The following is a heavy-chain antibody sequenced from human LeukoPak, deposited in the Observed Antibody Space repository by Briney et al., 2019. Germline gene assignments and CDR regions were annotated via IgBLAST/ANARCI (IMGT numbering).Heavy chain of an antibody. CDR3: ATGIAVAGGFDY. CDR2: FNPNSGGT. Sequence: ASVKVSCKASGYTFTGYYMHWVRQAPGQGLEWMGWFNPNSGGTNYAQKFQGWVTMTRDTSISTAYMELSRLRSDDTAVYYCATGIAVAGGFDYWGQGTLVTVSS. J-gene: IGHJ4*02. V-gene: IGHV1-2*04. D-gene: IGHD6-19*01. CDR1: GYTFTGYY.